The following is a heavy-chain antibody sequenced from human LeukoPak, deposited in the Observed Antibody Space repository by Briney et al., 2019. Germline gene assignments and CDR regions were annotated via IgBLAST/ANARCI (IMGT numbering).Heavy chain of an antibody. V-gene: IGHV4-30-2*01. J-gene: IGHJ5*02. D-gene: IGHD3-22*01. Sequence: PSETLSLTCAVSGGSISSGGYSWSWIRQPPGKGLEWIGYIYHSGSTYYNPSLKSRVTISVDRSKNQFSLKLSSVTAAGTAVYYCARAVYYYDSSGYYYGWFDPWGQGTLVTVSS. CDR2: IYHSGST. CDR1: GGSISSGGYS. CDR3: ARAVYYYDSSGYYYGWFDP.